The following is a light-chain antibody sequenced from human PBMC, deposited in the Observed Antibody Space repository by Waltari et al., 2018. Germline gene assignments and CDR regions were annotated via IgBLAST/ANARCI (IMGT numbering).Light chain of an antibody. CDR1: QDITIY. CDR3: LQYQAYPLT. V-gene: IGKV1-16*02. CDR2: GAF. J-gene: IGKJ4*01. Sequence: DIQMTQSPSSLSASVGDRVTITCRESQDITIYLAWFQQKPGRAPKSLIYGAFILQSGVSSNFSGSGSGTDFTLTITSLQPEDFGTYYCLQYQAYPLTVGGGTKVDIK.